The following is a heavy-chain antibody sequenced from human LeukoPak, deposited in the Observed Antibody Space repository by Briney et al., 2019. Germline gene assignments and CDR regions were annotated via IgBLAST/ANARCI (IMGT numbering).Heavy chain of an antibody. Sequence: GGSLRLSCAASGFTFSDYYMSWIRQAPGKGLEWVSYISSSGSTIYYADSVKGRFTISRDNAKNSLYLQMNSLRAEDTAVYYCARDGAYSSSPRFDPWGQGTLVTVSS. CDR3: ARDGAYSSSPRFDP. D-gene: IGHD6-6*01. V-gene: IGHV3-11*04. CDR2: ISSSGSTI. J-gene: IGHJ5*02. CDR1: GFTFSDYY.